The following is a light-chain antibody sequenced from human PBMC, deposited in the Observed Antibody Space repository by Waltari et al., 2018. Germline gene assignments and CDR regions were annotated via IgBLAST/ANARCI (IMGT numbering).Light chain of an antibody. J-gene: IGKJ2*01. Sequence: EIVVTQSPLSLPVTPGEPASISCRSSQSLVFSNGNNYLAWYLQKPGQSPQLLIYETSNRASGVPDRFSGSGSGTDFTLKISRVETEDVGIYYCMQALQAPYTFGQGTKLEIK. V-gene: IGKV2-28*01. CDR2: ETS. CDR3: MQALQAPYT. CDR1: QSLVFSNGNNY.